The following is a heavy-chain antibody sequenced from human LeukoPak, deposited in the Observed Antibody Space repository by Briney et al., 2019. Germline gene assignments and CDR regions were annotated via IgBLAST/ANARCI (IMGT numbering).Heavy chain of an antibody. Sequence: SQTLSLTCAVSGGSISSGGYSWSWIRQPPGKGLEWIGYIYHSGSTYYNPSLKSRVTISVDRSKNQFSLKLSSVTAADTTVYYCAREGDGYVPDYWGQGTLVTVSS. CDR3: AREGDGYVPDY. V-gene: IGHV4-30-2*01. J-gene: IGHJ4*02. CDR1: GGSISSGGYS. D-gene: IGHD5-24*01. CDR2: IYHSGST.